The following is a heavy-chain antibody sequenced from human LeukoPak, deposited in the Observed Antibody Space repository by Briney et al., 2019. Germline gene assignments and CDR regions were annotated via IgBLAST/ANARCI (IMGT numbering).Heavy chain of an antibody. J-gene: IGHJ4*02. CDR1: GYTFTGYY. CDR3: ARVVVRDANNYKDY. Sequence: ASVKVSCKASGYTFTGYYLHWVRQAPGQGLEWMGWIHTNSGGTNYAQKFQGRVTMTRDTSISTAYLDLSRLRSDDTAVYYCARVVVRDANNYKDYWGQGTLVTVSS. V-gene: IGHV1-2*02. CDR2: IHTNSGGT. D-gene: IGHD5-24*01.